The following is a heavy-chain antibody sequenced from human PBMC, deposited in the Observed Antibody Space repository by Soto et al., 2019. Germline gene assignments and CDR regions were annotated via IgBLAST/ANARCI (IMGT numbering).Heavy chain of an antibody. CDR3: AKDHVYCSGVSCYSFFDY. J-gene: IGHJ4*02. V-gene: IGHV3-23*01. D-gene: IGHD2-15*01. CDR2: ISGSGGST. CDR1: GFTFSSYA. Sequence: EVQLLESGGGLVQPGGSLRLSCAASGFTFSSYAMSWVRQAPGKGLEWVSAISGSGGSTYYADSVKGRFTISRDNSKNTLYLQMNSLRAEDTAVYYCAKDHVYCSGVSCYSFFDYWGQGTLVTVSS.